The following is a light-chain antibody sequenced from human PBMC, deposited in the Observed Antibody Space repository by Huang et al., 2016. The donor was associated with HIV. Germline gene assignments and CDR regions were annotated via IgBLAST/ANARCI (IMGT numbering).Light chain of an antibody. Sequence: EIVMTQSPATLSVSPGERATLSCRASQSVSSNLAWYQQKPGQAPRLLIYGASTRATGSPASVSGSGSGTEFTLTISSLQSEDFAVYYCQQNNNWPPLFTFGPGTKVDIK. CDR3: QQNNNWPPLFT. CDR1: QSVSSN. V-gene: IGKV3-15*01. CDR2: GAS. J-gene: IGKJ3*01.